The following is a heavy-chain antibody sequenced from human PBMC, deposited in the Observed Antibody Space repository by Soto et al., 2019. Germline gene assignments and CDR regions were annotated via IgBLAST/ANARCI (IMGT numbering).Heavy chain of an antibody. CDR1: GAPISSGGFY. V-gene: IGHV4-31*03. CDR2: IYNSGNT. Sequence: QVRLQESGPGLVRPSQTLSLTCNVSGAPISSGGFYWSWIRQHPGKGPECIGDIYNSGNTFYNPSLGSRVTMSLDAAKNHFSLELRSVTVADTAVYYCAREPISTPRGVTQVDPWGQGTQVTVSS. CDR3: AREPISTPRGVTQVDP. J-gene: IGHJ5*02. D-gene: IGHD3-10*01.